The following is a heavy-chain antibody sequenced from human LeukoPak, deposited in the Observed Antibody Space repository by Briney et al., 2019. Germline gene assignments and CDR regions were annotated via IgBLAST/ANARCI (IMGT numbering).Heavy chain of an antibody. J-gene: IGHJ4*02. CDR1: GFTFSSYG. D-gene: IGHD3-9*01. V-gene: IGHV3-23*01. CDR2: ISGSGGST. CDR3: ANRRYRGPNLLRYFDWLSPFDY. Sequence: QSGGSLRLSCAASGFTFSSYGMSWVRQAPGKGLEWVSAISGSGGSTYYADSVKGRFTISRDNSKNTLYLQMNSLRAEDTAVYYCANRRYRGPNLLRYFDWLSPFDYWGQGTLVTVSS.